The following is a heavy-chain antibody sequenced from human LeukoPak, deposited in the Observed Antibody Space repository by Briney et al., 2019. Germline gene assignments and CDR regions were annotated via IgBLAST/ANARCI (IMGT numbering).Heavy chain of an antibody. Sequence: PWASVKVSCKASGYTFTSYDINWVRQATGQGLEWMEWMNPNSGSTGYAQKFQGRATITRNTSISTAYMELSGLRSEDTAVYYCARGRSTGYPYYFEYWGQGTLVTVSS. D-gene: IGHD5-12*01. J-gene: IGHJ4*02. CDR2: MNPNSGST. V-gene: IGHV1-8*03. CDR1: GYTFTSYD. CDR3: ARGRSTGYPYYFEY.